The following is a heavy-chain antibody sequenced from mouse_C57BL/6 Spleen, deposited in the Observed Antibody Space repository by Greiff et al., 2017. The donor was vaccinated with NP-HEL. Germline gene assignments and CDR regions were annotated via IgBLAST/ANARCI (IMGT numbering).Heavy chain of an antibody. J-gene: IGHJ2*01. CDR1: GFTFSSYG. D-gene: IGHD1-1*01. CDR3: ARHYYGSSYYFDY. V-gene: IGHV5-6*01. Sequence: EVKLMESGGDLVKPGGSLKLSCAASGFTFSSYGMSWVRQTPDKRLEWVATISSGGSYTYYPDSVKGRFTISRDNAKNTLYLQMSRLKSEDTAMYYGARHYYGSSYYFDYWGQGTTLTVSS. CDR2: ISSGGSYT.